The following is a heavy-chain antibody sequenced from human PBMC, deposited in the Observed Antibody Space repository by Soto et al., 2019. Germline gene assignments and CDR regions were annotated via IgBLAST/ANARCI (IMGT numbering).Heavy chain of an antibody. CDR3: LRGNSGYGNFDY. V-gene: IGHV3-74*01. CDR1: GFTFSSYW. CDR2: IKGDGSET. Sequence: LRLSCAASGFTFSSYWMHWVRQAPGKGLVWVSRIKGDGSETNYADSVKGRFTISRDNAKNTLYLQLNSLRAEDTAVYYCLRGNSGYGNFDYWGQGTRVTVSS. D-gene: IGHD5-12*01. J-gene: IGHJ4*02.